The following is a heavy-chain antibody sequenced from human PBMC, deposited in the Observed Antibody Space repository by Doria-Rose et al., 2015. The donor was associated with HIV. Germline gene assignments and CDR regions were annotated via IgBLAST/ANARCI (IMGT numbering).Heavy chain of an antibody. CDR3: ARIKSSRWYHKYYFDF. D-gene: IGHD6-13*01. V-gene: IGHV2-26*01. J-gene: IGHJ4*02. CDR1: GVSLSNPGMG. CDR2: NFSDDER. Sequence: QITLKESGPVLVKPTETLTLTCTVSGVSLSNPGMGVSWIRQPPGKALEWLANNFSDDERSYKTSLKSRLTISRGTSKSQVVLIMTDMDPVDTATYYCARIKSSRWYHKYYFDFWGQGTLVIVSA.